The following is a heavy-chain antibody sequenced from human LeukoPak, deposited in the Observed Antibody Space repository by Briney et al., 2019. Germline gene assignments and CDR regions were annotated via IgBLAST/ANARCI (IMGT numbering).Heavy chain of an antibody. CDR2: IYSGGST. D-gene: IGHD6-19*01. J-gene: IGHJ5*02. CDR3: ARDRSRYSSGWYGGGGFDP. Sequence: PGGSLRLYCAASGFTVSSNYMSWVPQAPGKGLEGVSVIYSGGSTYYTDSVKGRFTISRDNSKNTLYLQMNSLRAEDTAVYYCARDRSRYSSGWYGGGGFDPWGQGTLVTVSS. V-gene: IGHV3-66*01. CDR1: GFTVSSNY.